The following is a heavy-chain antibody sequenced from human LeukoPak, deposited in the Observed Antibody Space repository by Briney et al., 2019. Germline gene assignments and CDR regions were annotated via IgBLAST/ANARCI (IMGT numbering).Heavy chain of an antibody. CDR1: GFTFSSYV. CDR2: ISYDGSNK. D-gene: IGHD2/OR15-2a*01. V-gene: IGHV3-30-3*01. CDR3: VSFYETY. J-gene: IGHJ4*02. Sequence: GGSLRLSCAASGFTFSSYVMHWVRQAPGKGLEWVAVISYDGSNKYYADSVKGRFTISRDNAKNTVYLQMNSLRAEDTAVYYCVSFYETYWGRGTLVTVSS.